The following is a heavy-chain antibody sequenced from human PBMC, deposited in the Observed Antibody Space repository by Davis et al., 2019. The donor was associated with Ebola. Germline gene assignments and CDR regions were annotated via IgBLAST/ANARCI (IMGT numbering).Heavy chain of an antibody. CDR2: ISGGGISP. CDR3: VPGTWI. V-gene: IGHV3-23*01. Sequence: GGSLRLSCAASGFTFSNYAMSWVRQAPGKGLEWVSGISGGGISPYYTDSVKGRFTISRDNSKNTMYLQMNSLRVEDTAIYYCVPGTWIRGQGTLVTVSS. J-gene: IGHJ4*02. D-gene: IGHD5-18*01. CDR1: GFTFSNYA.